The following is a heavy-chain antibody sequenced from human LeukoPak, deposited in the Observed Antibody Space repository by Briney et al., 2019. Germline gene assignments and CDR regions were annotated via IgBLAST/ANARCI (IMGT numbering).Heavy chain of an antibody. CDR1: GYTFTGYY. D-gene: IGHD3-9*01. Sequence: ASVKVSCKASGYTFTGYYMHWVRQAPGQGLEWMGWMNPNSGDTGYAQKFQGRVTMTRNTSISTAYMELSSLRSEDTAVYYCARAGGVLRYFDWLSAYYYYMDVWGKGTTVTISS. CDR3: ARAGGVLRYFDWLSAYYYYMDV. J-gene: IGHJ6*03. V-gene: IGHV1-8*02. CDR2: MNPNSGDT.